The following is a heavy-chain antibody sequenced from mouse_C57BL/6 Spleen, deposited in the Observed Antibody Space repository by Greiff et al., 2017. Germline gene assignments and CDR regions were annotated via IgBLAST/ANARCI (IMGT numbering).Heavy chain of an antibody. CDR2: ISDGGSYT. V-gene: IGHV5-4*01. J-gene: IGHJ2*01. CDR1: GFTFSSYA. D-gene: IGHD1-1*01. Sequence: VQLKESGGGLVKPGGSLKLSCAASGFTFSSYAMSWVRQTPEKRLEWVATISDGGSYTYYPDNVKGRFTISRDNAKNNLYLQMSHLKSEDTAMYYCARDTYGSGGPYYFDYWGQGTTLTVSS. CDR3: ARDTYGSGGPYYFDY.